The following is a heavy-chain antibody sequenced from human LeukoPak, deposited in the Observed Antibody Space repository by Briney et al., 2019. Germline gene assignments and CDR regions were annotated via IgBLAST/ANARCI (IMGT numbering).Heavy chain of an antibody. CDR3: ARDGDYYGSGSYDFDY. CDR1: GFTFSDYY. J-gene: IGHJ4*02. Sequence: GGSLRLSCAASGFTFSDYYMSWIRQAPGKGLEWVSYISSSGSTIYYADSVKGRFTISRDNAKDSLYLQMNSLRAEDTAVYYCARDGDYYGSGSYDFDYWGQGTLVTVSS. CDR2: ISSSGSTI. D-gene: IGHD3-10*01. V-gene: IGHV3-11*04.